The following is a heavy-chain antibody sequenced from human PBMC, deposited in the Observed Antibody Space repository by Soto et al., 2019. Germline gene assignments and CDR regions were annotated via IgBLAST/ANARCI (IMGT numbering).Heavy chain of an antibody. D-gene: IGHD6-13*01. J-gene: IGHJ4*02. V-gene: IGHV3-30*18. CDR2: ISYDGSNK. Sequence: QVQLVESGGGVVQPGRSLRLSCAASGFTFSSYGMHWVRQAPGKGLEWVAVISYDGSNKYYADSVKGRFTISRDNSKNTLYLQMNSLRAEDTAVYYCAKVSPPGFRSSWLSVDYWGQGTLVTVSS. CDR3: AKVSPPGFRSSWLSVDY. CDR1: GFTFSSYG.